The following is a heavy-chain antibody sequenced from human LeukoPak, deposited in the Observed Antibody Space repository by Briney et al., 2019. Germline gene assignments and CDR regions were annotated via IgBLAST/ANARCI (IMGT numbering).Heavy chain of an antibody. CDR3: AKLGGTVTTRFVYYYYYVDV. J-gene: IGHJ6*03. Sequence: GGSLRLSCAASGFTFSSYAMSWVRQAPGKGLEWVSAISGSGGSTYYADSVKGRFTISRDNSKNTLYLQMNSLRAEDTAVYYCAKLGGTVTTRFVYYYYYVDVWGKGTTVTVSS. CDR1: GFTFSSYA. D-gene: IGHD4-11*01. V-gene: IGHV3-23*01. CDR2: ISGSGGST.